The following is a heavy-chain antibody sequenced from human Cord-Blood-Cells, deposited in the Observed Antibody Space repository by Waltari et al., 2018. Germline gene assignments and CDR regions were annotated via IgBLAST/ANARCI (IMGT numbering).Heavy chain of an antibody. CDR1: GCTFSSYA. Sequence: QVQLVQSGAGVKKPGSSVKVSCKASGCTFSSYAISWVRQAPGRGLEWMGGIIPIFGTANYTQNVQGRVTLTGHESTSTAYMELSSLGAEDAAVYDGARSCGVAWAYAFWSGYSFDYWGQGTLVTVSS. CDR3: ARSCGVAWAYAFWSGYSFDY. J-gene: IGHJ4*02. D-gene: IGHD3-3*01. V-gene: IGHV1-69*01. CDR2: IIPIFGTA.